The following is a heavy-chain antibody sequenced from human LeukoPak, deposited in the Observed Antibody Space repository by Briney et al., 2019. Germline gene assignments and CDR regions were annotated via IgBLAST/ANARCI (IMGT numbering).Heavy chain of an antibody. V-gene: IGHV1-18*01. J-gene: IGHJ4*02. CDR2: ISAYNGNT. CDR1: GYTFISYG. Sequence: ASVKVSCKASGYTFISYGISWVRQAPGQGLEWMGWISAYNGNTNYAQKLQGRVTMTTDTSTSTAYMELRSLRSDDTAVYYCARDTRSRYFDWLLPDYWGQGTLVTVSS. D-gene: IGHD3-9*01. CDR3: ARDTRSRYFDWLLPDY.